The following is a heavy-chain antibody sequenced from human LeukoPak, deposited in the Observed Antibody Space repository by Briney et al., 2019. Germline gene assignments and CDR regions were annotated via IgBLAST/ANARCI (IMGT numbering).Heavy chain of an antibody. V-gene: IGHV3-33*01. CDR2: IRFDVSII. CDR3: ARERLENCNDGGCPDALDI. Sequence: RRSLRLFCAASGFSFSSYLMHRVRQAPGKGLEGVALIRFDVSIIYYAESVKGRLTISRHNSKNTLYLQMNSLRDEDTAVYFCARERLENCNDGGCPDALDIWGQGTMVTISS. CDR1: GFSFSSYL. J-gene: IGHJ3*02. D-gene: IGHD2-15*01.